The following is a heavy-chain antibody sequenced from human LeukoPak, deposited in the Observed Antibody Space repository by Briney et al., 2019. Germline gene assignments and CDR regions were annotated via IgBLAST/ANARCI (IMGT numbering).Heavy chain of an antibody. Sequence: PSETLSLTCTVSGDSTSSHYWSWIRQPPGKGLEWIGYIHYSVTTNYNPSLKSRIAISVDTSKNQFSLKLTSVTAADTAVYYCARLHYDTSGLYYYFDYWGQGTLVTVSS. CDR3: ARLHYDTSGLYYYFDY. CDR2: IHYSVTT. D-gene: IGHD3-22*01. J-gene: IGHJ4*02. CDR1: GDSTSSHY. V-gene: IGHV4-59*08.